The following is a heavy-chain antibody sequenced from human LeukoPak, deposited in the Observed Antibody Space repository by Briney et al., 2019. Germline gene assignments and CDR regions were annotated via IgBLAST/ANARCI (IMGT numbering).Heavy chain of an antibody. Sequence: SETLSLTCTVSGYSISSGYYWGWIRQPPGKGLGWIGTIHHSGSTYYNPSLKSRVTISVDTSKNQFSLKLSSVTAADTAVYYCARSGAFDIWGQGTMVTVSS. V-gene: IGHV4-38-2*02. D-gene: IGHD3-10*01. CDR3: ARSGAFDI. CDR1: GYSISSGYY. J-gene: IGHJ3*02. CDR2: IHHSGST.